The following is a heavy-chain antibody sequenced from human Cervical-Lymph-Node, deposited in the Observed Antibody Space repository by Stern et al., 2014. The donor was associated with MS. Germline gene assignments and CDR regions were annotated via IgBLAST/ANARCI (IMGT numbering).Heavy chain of an antibody. J-gene: IGHJ6*02. V-gene: IGHV3-21*01. Sequence: EVQLVESGGGLVKPGGSLRLSCEASGFTFTTYDMNWVRQAPGKGLEWVSSLSGGSTHIYYADSVKGRFTISSDTAKNSLSLHMNSRRAEDTAVYSGGRFSPPLRKYGLDVWGQGTTVTVSS. CDR2: LSGGSTHI. CDR3: GRFSPPLRKYGLDV. D-gene: IGHD2-21*02. CDR1: GFTFTTYD.